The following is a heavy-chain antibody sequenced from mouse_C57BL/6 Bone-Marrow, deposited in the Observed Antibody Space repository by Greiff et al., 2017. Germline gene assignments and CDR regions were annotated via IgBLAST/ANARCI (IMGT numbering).Heavy chain of an antibody. CDR2: IRNKANGYTT. D-gene: IGHD1-1*01. J-gene: IGHJ2*01. Sequence: EVMLVESGGGLVQPGGSLSLSCAASGFTFTDYYMSWVRQPPGKALEWLGFIRNKANGYTTEYSASVKGRFTISRDNSQSILYLQMNALRAEDSATYYCARFPSYYYGPYYFDYWGQGTTLTVSS. CDR1: GFTFTDYY. CDR3: ARFPSYYYGPYYFDY. V-gene: IGHV7-3*01.